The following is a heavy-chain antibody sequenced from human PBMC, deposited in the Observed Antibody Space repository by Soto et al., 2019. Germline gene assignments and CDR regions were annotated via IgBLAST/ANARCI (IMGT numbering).Heavy chain of an antibody. V-gene: IGHV1-2*02. Sequence: QVLLVQSGAEVRKPGASVKVSCSTSGYTFTDYLLHWVRQAPGQGLEWMGWINPKNGDTVYAQNFQGGVSMPRNTSINTADMELTTLNSDASAVFFCTREPLAGAWDYWGQGVLVTVTS. CDR1: GYTFTDYL. CDR2: INPKNGDT. CDR3: TREPLAGAWDY. D-gene: IGHD3-10*01. J-gene: IGHJ4*02.